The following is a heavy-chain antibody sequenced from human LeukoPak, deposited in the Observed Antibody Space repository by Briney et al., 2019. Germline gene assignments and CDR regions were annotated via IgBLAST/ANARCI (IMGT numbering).Heavy chain of an antibody. D-gene: IGHD1-1*01. J-gene: IGHJ3*02. CDR1: GYSLSDLS. CDR3: ATDRLEIYALHI. CDR2: FEPEEGEHGET. Sequence: GASVKVSCRVSGYSLSDLSIHWVRHVPGKGLEWMGGFEPEEGEHGETIYAQIFVGRLTLTEDTAADTAYLELVSLTSADTAVYYCATDRLEIYALHIWGQGTVVTVSS. V-gene: IGHV1-24*01.